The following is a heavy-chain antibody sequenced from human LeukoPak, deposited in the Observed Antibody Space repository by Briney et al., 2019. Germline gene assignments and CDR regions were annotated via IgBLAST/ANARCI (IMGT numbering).Heavy chain of an antibody. CDR2: VYFGGRT. CDR1: GGSISSNLYF. Sequence: RLEALSVTCAVPGGSISSNLYFSARVRHPRGKGLEWIGCVYFGGRTYSNPSFRSGAPIPVDTPRADCFLKLSSVDAATTASYYSASMVRGVILGPSYYPYHMDVWGTGTTVIVSS. CDR3: ASMVRGVILGPSYYPYHMDV. D-gene: IGHD3-10*01. J-gene: IGHJ6*03. V-gene: IGHV4-39*02.